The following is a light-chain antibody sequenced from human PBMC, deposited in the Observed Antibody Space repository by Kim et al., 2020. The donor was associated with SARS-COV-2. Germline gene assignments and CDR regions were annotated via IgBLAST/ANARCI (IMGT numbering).Light chain of an antibody. CDR2: YDS. CDR3: QVWDSGSDHPV. CDR1: KVGAKS. V-gene: IGLV3-21*04. J-gene: IGLJ2*01. Sequence: APGKAASITCGGNKVGAKSVHWYQQRPGRAPVLVMYYDSDRPSGIPDRFSGSNSGNTATLTISRVEAGDEADYYCQVWDSGSDHPVFGGGTQLTVL.